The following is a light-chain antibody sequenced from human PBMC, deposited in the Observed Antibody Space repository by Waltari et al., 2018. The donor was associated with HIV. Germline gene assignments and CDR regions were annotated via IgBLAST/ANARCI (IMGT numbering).Light chain of an antibody. CDR3: YSRDTSGIHFV. Sequence: SYELTQPSSVSVSPGQTASITCSGDILAKKYGRWFQQKPGQAPVVVIYEDIERPSGIPERFSGSTSGTMATLTISGAQVEDEADYYCYSRDTSGIHFVFGTGTKVTVL. V-gene: IGLV3-27*01. J-gene: IGLJ1*01. CDR2: EDI. CDR1: ILAKKY.